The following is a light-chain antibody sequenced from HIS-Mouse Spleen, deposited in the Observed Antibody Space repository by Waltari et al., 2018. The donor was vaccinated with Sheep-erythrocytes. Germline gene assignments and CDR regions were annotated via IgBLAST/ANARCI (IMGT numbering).Light chain of an antibody. CDR3: QQSYSTPYT. J-gene: IGKJ2*01. Sequence: DIQMTQSPPSLSASVRDRVTITCRASQSISSYLNWYQQKPGKAPKLLIYAASSLQSGVPSRFSGSGSGTAFTLTISSLQPEDFATYYCQQSYSTPYTFGQGTKLEIK. V-gene: IGKV1-39*01. CDR1: QSISSY. CDR2: AAS.